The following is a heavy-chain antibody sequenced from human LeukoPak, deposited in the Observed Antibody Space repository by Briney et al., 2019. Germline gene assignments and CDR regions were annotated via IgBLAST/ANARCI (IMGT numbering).Heavy chain of an antibody. CDR2: ISYDGQNK. D-gene: IGHD6-19*01. Sequence: GRSLRLSCAASGFMFSTYGMHWVRQAPGKGLEWVAVISYDGQNKYYGDSVRGRFTIARDNSKNTLHLQMNSLRREDTAMYYCAKDGLAGRFDSSVPGIYDGLDVWGQGTTVTVSS. CDR3: AKDGLAGRFDSSVPGIYDGLDV. CDR1: GFMFSTYG. V-gene: IGHV3-30*18. J-gene: IGHJ6*02.